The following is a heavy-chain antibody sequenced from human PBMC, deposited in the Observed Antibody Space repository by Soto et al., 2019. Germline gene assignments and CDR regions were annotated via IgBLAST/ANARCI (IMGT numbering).Heavy chain of an antibody. CDR1: VGSVGSVGCY. V-gene: IGHV4-31*11. CDR2: IFHTGST. Sequence: TLSRTCGAAVGSVGSVGCYWRWMLQRPLKCLEWIGYIFHTGSTYYNPSLKSRVTISLDSSKNQFSIKLTSATAADKAVYFCAREPYCTSATCFIHSASRGHGSLVNVSS. J-gene: IGHJ5*01. CDR3: AREPYCTSATCFIHSAS. D-gene: IGHD2-2*01.